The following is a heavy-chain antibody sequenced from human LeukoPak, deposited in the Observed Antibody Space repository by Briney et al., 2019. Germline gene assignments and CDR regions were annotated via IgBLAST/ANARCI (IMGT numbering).Heavy chain of an antibody. D-gene: IGHD6-19*01. J-gene: IGHJ4*02. CDR3: ARRSSSGWYGRSFDY. CDR1: GYTFTCYY. V-gene: IGHV1-2*02. Sequence: GASVKVSCKASGYTFTCYYMHWVRQAPGQGLEWMGWINPNSGGTNYAQKFQGRVTVTRDTSISTAYMELSRLRSDDTAVYYCARRSSSGWYGRSFDYWGQGTLVTVSS. CDR2: INPNSGGT.